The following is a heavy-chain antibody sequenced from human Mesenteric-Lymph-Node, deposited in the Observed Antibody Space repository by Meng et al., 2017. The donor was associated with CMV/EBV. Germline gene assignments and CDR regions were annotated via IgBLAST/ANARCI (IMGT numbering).Heavy chain of an antibody. V-gene: IGHV3-30*09. J-gene: IGHJ4*02. CDR2: ISYDGTNE. Sequence: GESLKISCAASGFTFNSYTMHWVRQAPGTGLEWVAVISYDGTNEYYADSVKGRFAISRDNSKNTLYLQMNSLRAEDRAVYYCARSNTDYYGSGSYYTPFDYWGQGTLVTVSS. D-gene: IGHD3-10*01. CDR3: ARSNTDYYGSGSYYTPFDY. CDR1: GFTFNSYT.